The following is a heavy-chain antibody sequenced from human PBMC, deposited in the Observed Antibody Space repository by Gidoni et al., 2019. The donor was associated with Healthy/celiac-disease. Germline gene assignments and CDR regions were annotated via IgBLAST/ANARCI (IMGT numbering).Heavy chain of an antibody. Sequence: PGESLKISCKGSGYSFTSYWIGWVRQMPGKGLEWMGIIYPGDSDTRYSPSFQGQVTISADKSISTAYLQWSSLKASDTAMYYCARRFSGRYSSVATRNYYFDYWGQGTLVTVSS. CDR2: IYPGDSDT. CDR1: GYSFTSYW. J-gene: IGHJ4*02. CDR3: ARRFSGRYSSVATRNYYFDY. D-gene: IGHD3-10*01. V-gene: IGHV5-51*01.